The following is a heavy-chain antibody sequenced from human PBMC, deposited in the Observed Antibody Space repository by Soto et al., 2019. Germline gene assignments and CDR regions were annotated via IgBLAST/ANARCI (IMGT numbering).Heavy chain of an antibody. CDR3: ARDPLALRPEDYYFDY. V-gene: IGHV3-30-3*01. Sequence: QVQLVESGGGVVQPGRSLRLSCAASGFTFSNYAMHWVRQAPGEGLEWVAVISYHGLTTIYAVSVKGRFTISRDNSKYMLHLQMNSLRAEDTAVYYCARDPLALRPEDYYFDYWGQGTLVTVSS. J-gene: IGHJ4*02. D-gene: IGHD6-6*01. CDR2: ISYHGLTT. CDR1: GFTFSNYA.